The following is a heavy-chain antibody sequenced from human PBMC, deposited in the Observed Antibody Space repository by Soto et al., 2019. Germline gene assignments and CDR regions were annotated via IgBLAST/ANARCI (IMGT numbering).Heavy chain of an antibody. V-gene: IGHV3-30-3*01. D-gene: IGHD3-22*01. CDR1: GFTFSRYT. Sequence: LRLSCAASGFTFSRYTIHWVRQAPGRGLEWVAVISYDGSNKYYADSVKGRFTISRDNSKNTLYLQMNSLRVEDTAVYYCARNYDSSGDYRDYWGQGTLVTVSS. J-gene: IGHJ4*02. CDR2: ISYDGSNK. CDR3: ARNYDSSGDYRDY.